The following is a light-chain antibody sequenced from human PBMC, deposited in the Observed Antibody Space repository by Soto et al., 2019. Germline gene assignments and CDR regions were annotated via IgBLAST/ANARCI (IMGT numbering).Light chain of an antibody. CDR2: EVR. J-gene: IGLJ2*01. Sequence: QSALTQPASVSGSPGQSITISCTETSSDIGAHDYVSWLQQYSGKPPTLIIYEVRFRPSGVSPRFAGSKSGNTASLTLSGLQTEDEADYYCGSYASATLIFGGGTKLTVL. CDR1: SSDIGAHDY. V-gene: IGLV2-14*03. CDR3: GSYASATLI.